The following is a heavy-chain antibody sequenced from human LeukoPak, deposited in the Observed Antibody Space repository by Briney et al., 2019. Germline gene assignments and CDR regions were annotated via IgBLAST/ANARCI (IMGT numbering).Heavy chain of an antibody. V-gene: IGHV1-46*01. CDR3: ARDQEAFDY. Sequence: ASVKVSCKASGYSFTSNYIHWVRQAPGQGLERMGMIYPRDGSTSYAQKFQGRVTVTRDTSTSTVHMELSGLRSEDTAVYYCARDQEAFDYWGQGTLVTVSS. CDR2: IYPRDGST. CDR1: GYSFTSNY. J-gene: IGHJ4*02.